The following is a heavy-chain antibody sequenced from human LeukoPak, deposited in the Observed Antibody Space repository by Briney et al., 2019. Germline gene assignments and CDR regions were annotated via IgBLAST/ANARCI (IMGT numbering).Heavy chain of an antibody. V-gene: IGHV1-46*01. CDR3: ARDQEAFDY. Sequence: ASVKVSCKASGYSFTSNYIHWVRQAPGQGLERMGMIYPRDGSTSYAQKFQGRVTVTRDTSTSTVHMELSGLRSEDTAVYYCARDQEAFDYWGQGTLVTVSS. CDR2: IYPRDGST. CDR1: GYSFTSNY. J-gene: IGHJ4*02.